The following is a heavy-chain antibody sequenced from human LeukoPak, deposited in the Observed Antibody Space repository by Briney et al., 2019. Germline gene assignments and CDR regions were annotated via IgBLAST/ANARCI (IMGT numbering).Heavy chain of an antibody. CDR2: IIPIYGTT. CDR3: ARDYLEYDILTGYYRY. V-gene: IGHV1-69*13. J-gene: IGHJ4*02. Sequence: EASVKVSCKASGYTFTSYAINWVRQAPGQGLEWMGGIIPIYGTTNYAQKFQGRVTITADESTSTAYMELSSLRSEDTAVYYCARDYLEYDILTGYYRYWGQGTLVIVSS. D-gene: IGHD3-9*01. CDR1: GYTFTSYA.